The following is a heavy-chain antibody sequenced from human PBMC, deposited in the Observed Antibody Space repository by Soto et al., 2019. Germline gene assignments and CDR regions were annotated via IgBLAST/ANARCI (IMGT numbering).Heavy chain of an antibody. CDR2: IWYDGSNK. D-gene: IGHD3-10*01. CDR1: RFTFSSYG. CDR3: ARDRLVYYGSGSYSTPAYYYGMDV. V-gene: IGHV3-33*01. Sequence: GGSLRLSCAASRFTFSSYGMRWVRQAPGKGLEWVAVIWYDGSNKYYADSVKGRFTISRDNSKNTLYLQMNSLRAEDTAVYYCARDRLVYYGSGSYSTPAYYYGMDVWGQGTTVTVSS. J-gene: IGHJ6*02.